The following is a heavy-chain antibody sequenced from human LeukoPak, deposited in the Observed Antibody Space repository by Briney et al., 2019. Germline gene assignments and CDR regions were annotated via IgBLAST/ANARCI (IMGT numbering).Heavy chain of an antibody. J-gene: IGHJ6*03. CDR2: INPNSGGT. CDR1: GYTFTSFG. CDR3: ARDLRYGGNAHPHYYMDV. Sequence: ASVKVSCKASGYTFTSFGISWVRQAPGQGLEWMGWINPNSGGTNYAQKFQGRVTMTRDTSISTAYMELSRLRSDDTAVYYCARDLRYGGNAHPHYYMDVWGKGTTVAVSS. D-gene: IGHD4-23*01. V-gene: IGHV1-2*02.